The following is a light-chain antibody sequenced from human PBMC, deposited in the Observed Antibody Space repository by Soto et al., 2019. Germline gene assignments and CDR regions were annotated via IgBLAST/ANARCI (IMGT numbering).Light chain of an antibody. CDR1: SSDVGGYKY. CDR3: SSYRSGSTYV. J-gene: IGLJ1*01. Sequence: QSALTQPASVSGSPGQSITISCTGTSSDVGGYKYVSWYQQHPGKAPKLMIFDVSYRPSGVSNRFSGSKSGNTASLTISGLQAEDEADYYCSSYRSGSTYVFGTGTKLTVL. V-gene: IGLV2-14*03. CDR2: DVS.